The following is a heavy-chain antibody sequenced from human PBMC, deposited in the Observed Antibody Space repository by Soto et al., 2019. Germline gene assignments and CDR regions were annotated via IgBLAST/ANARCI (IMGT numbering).Heavy chain of an antibody. V-gene: IGHV1-46*03. Sequence: ASVKVSCKASGYTFTSYYMHCVRQAPGQGLEWMGIINPSGGSTSYAQKFQGRVTMTRDTSTSTVYMELSSLRSEDTAVYYCARGPYCSGGSCYSLRKNWGSWDYWGQGTLVTVSS. J-gene: IGHJ4*02. CDR3: ARGPYCSGGSCYSLRKNWGSWDY. D-gene: IGHD2-15*01. CDR1: GYTFTSYY. CDR2: INPSGGST.